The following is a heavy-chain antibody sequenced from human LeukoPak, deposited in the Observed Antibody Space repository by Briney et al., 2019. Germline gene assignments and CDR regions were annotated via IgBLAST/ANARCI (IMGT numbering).Heavy chain of an antibody. CDR1: GGSISSYY. Sequence: SETLSLTCTVSGGSISSYYWSWIRQPPGKGLEWIGYIYYSGSTNYNPSLKSRVTMSVDTSKNQFSLKLSSVTAADTAVYYCARAGAGFYYYFDYWGQGTLVTVSS. J-gene: IGHJ4*02. V-gene: IGHV4-59*12. CDR3: ARAGAGFYYYFDY. D-gene: IGHD1-26*01. CDR2: IYYSGST.